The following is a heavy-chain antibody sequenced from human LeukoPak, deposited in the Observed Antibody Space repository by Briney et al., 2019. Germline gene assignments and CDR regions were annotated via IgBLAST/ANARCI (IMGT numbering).Heavy chain of an antibody. CDR3: ARDKGYLRFDY. D-gene: IGHD2-15*01. CDR1: GFTVSSNY. V-gene: IGHV3-66*01. Sequence: GGSLRLSCAASGFTVSSNYMSWVRQAPGKGLEWVSVIYSGGSTYYADSVKGRFTISRDNSKNTLYLQMNSLRAEDTAVYYCARDKGYLRFDYWGQGTLVTVSS. J-gene: IGHJ4*02. CDR2: IYSGGST.